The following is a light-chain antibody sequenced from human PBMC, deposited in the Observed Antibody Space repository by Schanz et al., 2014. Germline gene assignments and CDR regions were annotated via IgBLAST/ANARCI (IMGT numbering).Light chain of an antibody. CDR1: QTVSNY. Sequence: EIVLTQSPATLSLSPGERATLSCRASQTVSNYLAWYQQKPGQAPRLLIYGASSRATGIPDRFSGSGSGTDFTLTISRLEPEDFATYHCQQANFFPPTFGQGTKVEVK. V-gene: IGKV3-11*01. CDR2: GAS. J-gene: IGKJ1*01. CDR3: QQANFFPPT.